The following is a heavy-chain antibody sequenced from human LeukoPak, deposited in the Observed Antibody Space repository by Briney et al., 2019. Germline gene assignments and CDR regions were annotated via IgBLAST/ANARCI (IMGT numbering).Heavy chain of an antibody. J-gene: IGHJ5*02. D-gene: IGHD2-2*03. V-gene: IGHV1-18*01. CDR3: ARDGYCSSTSCYNWFDP. CDR2: ISAYNGNT. Sequence: GASVKVPCKASGYTFTSYGISWVRQAPGQGLEWMGWISAYNGNTNYAQKLQGRVTMTTDTSTSTAYMELRSLRSDDTAVYYCARDGYCSSTSCYNWFDPWGQGTLVTVSS. CDR1: GYTFTSYG.